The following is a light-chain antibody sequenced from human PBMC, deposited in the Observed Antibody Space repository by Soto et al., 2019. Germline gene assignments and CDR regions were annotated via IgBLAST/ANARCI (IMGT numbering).Light chain of an antibody. Sequence: EIVLTQSPGTLSLSPGERATLSCRASQSVSNYLAWYQRKPGQAPRLLIYGASSRATGIPDRFSGSGSETDFTLTISRLEPEDFAVYCCQQYGGSPQTFGQGTKV. CDR1: QSVSNY. CDR2: GAS. V-gene: IGKV3-20*01. CDR3: QQYGGSPQT. J-gene: IGKJ1*01.